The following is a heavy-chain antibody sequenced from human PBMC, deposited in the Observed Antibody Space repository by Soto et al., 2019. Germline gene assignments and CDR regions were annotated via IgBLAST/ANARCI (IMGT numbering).Heavy chain of an antibody. CDR2: IYYSGST. V-gene: IGHV4-59*01. D-gene: IGHD5-12*01. CDR3: ARDRGVYSGYNQKTAHVFDF. Sequence: TSETLSLTCTVSGGSISSYYWSWIRQPPGKGLEWIGYIYYSGSTNYNPSLKSRVTISVDTSKNQFSLKLSSVTAADTAVYYCARDRGVYSGYNQKTAHVFDFWGQGTMVTVSS. J-gene: IGHJ3*01. CDR1: GGSISSYY.